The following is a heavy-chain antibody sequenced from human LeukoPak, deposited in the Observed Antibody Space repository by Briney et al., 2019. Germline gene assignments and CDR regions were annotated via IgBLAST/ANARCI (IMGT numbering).Heavy chain of an antibody. CDR1: GGSISSSSYY. V-gene: IGHV4-39*07. CDR3: ASHGAGKRTPYYYYGMDV. CDR2: IYYSGST. Sequence: PSETLSLTCTVSGGSISSSSYYWGWIRQPPGKGLEWIGSIYYSGSTNYNPSLKSRVTISVDTSKNQFSLKLSSVTAADTAVYYCASHGAGKRTPYYYYGMDVWGQGTTVTVSS. J-gene: IGHJ6*02. D-gene: IGHD6-19*01.